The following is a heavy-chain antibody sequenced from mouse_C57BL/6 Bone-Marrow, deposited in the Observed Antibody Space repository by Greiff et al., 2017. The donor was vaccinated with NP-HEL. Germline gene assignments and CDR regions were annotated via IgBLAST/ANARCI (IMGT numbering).Heavy chain of an antibody. Sequence: QVQLQQSGAELARPGASVKLSCKASGYTFTSYGISWVKQRPGQGLEWRGGFCRRSGNTYYNEKFKGKATLTADKSSSTAYMELRSLTSEDSAVYFCARWRYYGSSYDYWGQGTTLTVSS. CDR1: GYTFTSYG. J-gene: IGHJ2*01. D-gene: IGHD1-1*01. CDR2: FCRRSGNT. V-gene: IGHV1-81*01. CDR3: ARWRYYGSSYDY.